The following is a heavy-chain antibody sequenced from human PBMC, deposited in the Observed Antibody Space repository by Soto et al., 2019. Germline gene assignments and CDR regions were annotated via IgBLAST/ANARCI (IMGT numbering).Heavy chain of an antibody. CDR2: IYYSGST. J-gene: IGHJ4*02. CDR3: ARHDTQEGGTDY. D-gene: IGHD3-16*01. CDR1: GGSISSYY. Sequence: SETLSLTCTVSGGSISSYYWSWIRQPPGKGLEWIGYIYYSGSTNYNPSLKSRVTISVDTSKNQFSLKLSSVTAADTAVYYCARHDTQEGGTDYWGQGTLVTVSS. V-gene: IGHV4-59*08.